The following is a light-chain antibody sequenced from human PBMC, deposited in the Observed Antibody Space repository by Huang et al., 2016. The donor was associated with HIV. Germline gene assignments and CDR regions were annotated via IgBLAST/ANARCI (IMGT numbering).Light chain of an antibody. CDR2: EAS. CDR3: QQYYVAPRYT. Sequence: DIQMTHSPSSLSASVGDRVTITCRASHDISNSLAWEQQKLGKAPKVLVYEASKLESGVPARFSDWGSGTDYTLTINSLQPEDFATYYCQQYYVAPRYTFGQGTKLEIK. CDR1: HDISNS. V-gene: IGKV1-NL1*01. J-gene: IGKJ2*01.